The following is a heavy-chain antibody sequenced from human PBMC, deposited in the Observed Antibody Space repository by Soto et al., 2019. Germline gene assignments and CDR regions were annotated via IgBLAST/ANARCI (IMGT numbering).Heavy chain of an antibody. CDR1: GFTFDDYT. V-gene: IGHV3-43*01. D-gene: IGHD3-10*01. J-gene: IGHJ4*02. CDR3: AKQSDSYYYGSGSYAFDY. Sequence: LRLSCAASGFTFDDYTMHWVRQAPGKGLEWVSLISWDGGSTYYADSVKGRFTISRDNSKNSLYLQMNSLRTEDTALYYCAKQSDSYYYGSGSYAFDYWGQGTLVTVSS. CDR2: ISWDGGST.